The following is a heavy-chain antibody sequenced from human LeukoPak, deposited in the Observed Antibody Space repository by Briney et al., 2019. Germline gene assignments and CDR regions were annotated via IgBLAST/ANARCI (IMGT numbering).Heavy chain of an antibody. V-gene: IGHV1-69*05. J-gene: IGHJ4*02. Sequence: SVKVSCKASGGTFSSYAISWVRQAPGQGLEWMGGIIPIFGTANYAQKFQGRVTITTGESTSTAYMELSSLRSEDTAVYYCARGVGATFYLDYWGQGTLVTVSS. CDR3: ARGVGATFYLDY. CDR1: GGTFSSYA. D-gene: IGHD1-26*01. CDR2: IIPIFGTA.